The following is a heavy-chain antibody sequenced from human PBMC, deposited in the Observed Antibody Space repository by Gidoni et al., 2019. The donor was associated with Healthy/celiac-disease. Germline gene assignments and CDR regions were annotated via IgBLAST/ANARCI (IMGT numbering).Heavy chain of an antibody. J-gene: IGHJ5*02. V-gene: IGHV3-33*01. CDR1: GFPFSSYG. D-gene: IGHD6-19*01. Sequence: QVQLVESGGGVVQPGRSLRLSRAASGFPFSSYGMHWVRQAPGKGLEWVAVIWYDGSNKYYADSVKGRFTISRDNSKNTLYLQMNSLRAEDTAVYYCARVFLFEYSSGKGDWFDPWGQGTLVTVSS. CDR3: ARVFLFEYSSGKGDWFDP. CDR2: IWYDGSNK.